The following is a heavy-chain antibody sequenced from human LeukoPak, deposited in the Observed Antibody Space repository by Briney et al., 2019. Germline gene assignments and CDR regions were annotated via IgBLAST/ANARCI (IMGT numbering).Heavy chain of an antibody. V-gene: IGHV1-2*02. J-gene: IGHJ4*02. Sequence: ASVKVSCKASGYIFTGYYMHWVRQAPGQGLEWMGWINPNSGGTNYAQKFQGRVTMTRDTSISTAYMELSSLRSEDTAVYYCARERIRSTRIEPFDYWGQGTLVTVSS. CDR1: GYIFTGYY. D-gene: IGHD2-2*01. CDR3: ARERIRSTRIEPFDY. CDR2: INPNSGGT.